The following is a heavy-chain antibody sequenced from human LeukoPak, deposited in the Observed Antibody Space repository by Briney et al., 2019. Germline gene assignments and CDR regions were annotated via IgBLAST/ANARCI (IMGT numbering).Heavy chain of an antibody. J-gene: IGHJ4*02. CDR3: ARLEWSSGYYFDY. CDR1: GFTFSSYW. Sequence: GSLRLSCAASGFTFSSYWMSWVRQPPGKGLEWIGSIYYSGSTYYNPSLKSRVTISVDTSKNQFSLKLSSVTAADTAVYYCARLEWSSGYYFDYWGQGTLVTVSS. V-gene: IGHV4-39*07. D-gene: IGHD3-22*01. CDR2: IYYSGST.